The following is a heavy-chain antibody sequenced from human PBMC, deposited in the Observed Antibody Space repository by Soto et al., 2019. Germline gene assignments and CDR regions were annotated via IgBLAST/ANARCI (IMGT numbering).Heavy chain of an antibody. CDR3: ARGLRIAAAGYLGFDY. CDR1: GGSISSYY. Sequence: PSETLSLTCTVSGGSISSYYWSWIRQPPGKGLEWIGYIYYSGSTNYNPSLKSRVTISVDTSKNQFSLKLSSVTAADTAVYYCARGLRIAAAGYLGFDYWGQGTLVTVS. D-gene: IGHD6-13*01. V-gene: IGHV4-59*08. CDR2: IYYSGST. J-gene: IGHJ4*02.